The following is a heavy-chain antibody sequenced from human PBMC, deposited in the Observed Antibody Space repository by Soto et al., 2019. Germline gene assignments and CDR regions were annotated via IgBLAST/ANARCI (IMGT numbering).Heavy chain of an antibody. CDR2: IYPGDSDT. D-gene: IGHD2-15*01. V-gene: IGHV5-51*01. J-gene: IGHJ6*02. Sequence: PGESLKISCKGSGYSFTSYWIGWVRQMPGKGLEWTGIIYPGDSDTRYSPSFQGQVTISADKSISTAYLQWSSLKASDTAMYYCTRVPSGYCSGGSCYHPGYYYYGMDVWGQGTTVTVSS. CDR3: TRVPSGYCSGGSCYHPGYYYYGMDV. CDR1: GYSFTSYW.